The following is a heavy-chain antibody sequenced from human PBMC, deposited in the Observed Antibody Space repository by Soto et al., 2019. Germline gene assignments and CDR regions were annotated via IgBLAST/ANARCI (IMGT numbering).Heavy chain of an antibody. D-gene: IGHD2-2*01. V-gene: IGHV3-48*02. CDR1: GLTFSSYS. Sequence: GGSLRLSCAASGLTFSSYSMNWVRQAPGKGLEWVSYISSSSSTIYYADSVKGRFTISRDNAKNSLYLQMNSLRDEDTAVYYCARDHLVVVPASITYYDGMDFWGQGSPVTGS. CDR2: ISSSSSTI. J-gene: IGHJ6*02. CDR3: ARDHLVVVPASITYYDGMDF.